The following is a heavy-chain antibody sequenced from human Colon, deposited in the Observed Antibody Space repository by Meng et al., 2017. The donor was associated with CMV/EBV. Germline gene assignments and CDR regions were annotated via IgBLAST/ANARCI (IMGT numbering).Heavy chain of an antibody. Sequence: LRLSCTVSGGSISSGDYYWTWIRQPPGKGLEWIGYTYYSGSTYYNPSVMSRVTISLDTTKNQVSLKLSSVTAADTAVYYCARGEAAPYYFDYWGQGTLVTVSS. CDR3: ARGEAAPYYFDY. CDR1: GGSISSGDYY. D-gene: IGHD6-13*01. CDR2: TYYSGST. V-gene: IGHV4-30-4*08. J-gene: IGHJ4*02.